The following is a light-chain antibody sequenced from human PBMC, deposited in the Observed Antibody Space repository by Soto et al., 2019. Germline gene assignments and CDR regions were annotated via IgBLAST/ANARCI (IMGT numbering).Light chain of an antibody. CDR1: QSISSW. V-gene: IGKV1-5*01. CDR3: QQYNSYSPA. J-gene: IGKJ1*01. CDR2: AAS. Sequence: DNQMNQVPSPLSASVGDRVTITCRASQSISSWLAWYQQKPGKAPKLLIYAASSLQSGVPSRFSGSGSGTEFTLTISSLQPDDFATYYCQQYNSYSPAFGQGTKVDIK.